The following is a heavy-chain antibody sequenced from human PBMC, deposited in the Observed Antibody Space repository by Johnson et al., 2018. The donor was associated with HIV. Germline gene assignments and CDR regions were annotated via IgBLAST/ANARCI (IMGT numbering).Heavy chain of an antibody. CDR2: ISSSGSTL. J-gene: IGHJ3*02. V-gene: IGHV3-11*04. CDR3: ARIPGSGWEHDAFDI. D-gene: IGHD6-19*01. CDR1: GFTFSDYY. Sequence: QVQLVESGGGLVKPGGSLRLSCVASGFTFSDYYMTWIRQAPRKGLEWVSYISSSGSTLYYADSVKGRFTISRDNARNSLFLQLNSLRAEDTAVYYCARIPGSGWEHDAFDIWGQGTLVTVSS.